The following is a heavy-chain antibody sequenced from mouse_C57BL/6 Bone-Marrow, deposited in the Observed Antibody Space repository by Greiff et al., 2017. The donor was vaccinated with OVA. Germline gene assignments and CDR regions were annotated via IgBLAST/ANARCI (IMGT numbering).Heavy chain of an antibody. V-gene: IGHV2-6*01. J-gene: IGHJ3*01. CDR2: IWGVGST. D-gene: IGHD5-1-1*01. CDR3: ASGDTLFAY. CDR1: GFSLTSYG. Sequence: VHLVESGPGLVAPSQSLSITCTVSGFSLTSYGVDWVRQSPGKGLEWLGVIWGVGSTNYNSALKSRLSISKDNSKSQVFLKMNSLQTDDTAMYYCASGDTLFAYWGQGTLVTVSA.